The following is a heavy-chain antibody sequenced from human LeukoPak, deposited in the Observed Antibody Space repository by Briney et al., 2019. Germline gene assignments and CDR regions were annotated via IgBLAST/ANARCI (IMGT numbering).Heavy chain of an antibody. Sequence: GGSLRLSCAASGVTFSRYSRSWVRQAPGKGLEWVSYISSSSSYTNYADSVKGRFTISRDNGNNSLYLQMHNTRVEDTAVYYCANRSGWRHSGTDYWGQGTLVTVSS. J-gene: IGHJ4*02. CDR3: ANRSGWRHSGTDY. D-gene: IGHD6-19*01. CDR1: GVTFSRYS. CDR2: ISSSSSYT. V-gene: IGHV3-21*05.